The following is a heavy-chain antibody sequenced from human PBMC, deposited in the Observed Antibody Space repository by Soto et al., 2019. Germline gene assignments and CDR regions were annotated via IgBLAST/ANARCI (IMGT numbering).Heavy chain of an antibody. CDR2: ISGSGGST. D-gene: IGHD6-19*01. CDR1: GFTFSSYA. CDR3: ATGGGSGWYGGGYFDY. J-gene: IGHJ4*02. V-gene: IGHV3-23*04. Sequence: VQLVESGGGVVQPGRSLRLSCAASGFTFSSYAMHWVRQAPGKGLEWVSAISGSGGSTYYADSVKGRFTISRDNSKNTLYLQMNSLRAEDTAVYYCATGGGSGWYGGGYFDYWGQGTLVTVSS.